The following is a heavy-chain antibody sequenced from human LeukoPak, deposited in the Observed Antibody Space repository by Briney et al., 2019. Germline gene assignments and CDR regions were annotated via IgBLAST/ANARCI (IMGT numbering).Heavy chain of an antibody. CDR3: ARAGAAAGTFWLDY. J-gene: IGHJ4*02. Sequence: ASVKVSCKASGGTFSSYAISWVRQAPGQGLEWMGWISAYNGNTNYAQKLQGRVTMTTDTSTSTAYMELRSLRSDDTAVYYCARAGAAAGTFWLDYWGQGTLVTVSS. CDR2: ISAYNGNT. D-gene: IGHD6-13*01. CDR1: GGTFSSYA. V-gene: IGHV1-18*01.